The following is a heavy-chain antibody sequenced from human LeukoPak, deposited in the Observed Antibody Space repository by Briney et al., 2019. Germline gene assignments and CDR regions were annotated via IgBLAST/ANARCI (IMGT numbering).Heavy chain of an antibody. CDR2: IYHSGST. D-gene: IGHD6-13*01. J-gene: IGHJ4*02. V-gene: IGHV4-38-2*01. Sequence: PGGSLRLSCAASGFTVSGNYMSWVRQAPGKGLEWIASIYHSGSTYYNPSLKSRVTISVDTSKNQFSLKLTSVTAADTAVYYCARRGNSWPYYFDDWGQGTLVTVSS. CDR1: GFTVSGNY. CDR3: ARRGNSWPYYFDD.